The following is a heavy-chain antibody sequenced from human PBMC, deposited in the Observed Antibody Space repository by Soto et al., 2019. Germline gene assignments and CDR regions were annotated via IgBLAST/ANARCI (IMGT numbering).Heavy chain of an antibody. CDR1: GGSISSYY. CDR2: IYYSGST. V-gene: IGHV4-59*08. D-gene: IGHD3-10*01. J-gene: IGHJ4*02. Sequence: SETLSLTCTVSGGSISSYYWSWIRQPPGKGLEWIGYIYYSGSTNYNPSLKSRVTISVDTSKNQFSLKLSSVTAADTAVYYCARHYRRFGELLRESYFDYWGQGTLVTVSS. CDR3: ARHYRRFGELLRESYFDY.